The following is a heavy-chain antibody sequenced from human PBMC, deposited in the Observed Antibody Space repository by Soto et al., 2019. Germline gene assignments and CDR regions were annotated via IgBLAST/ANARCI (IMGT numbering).Heavy chain of an antibody. CDR2: ISDSGST. J-gene: IGHJ4*02. Sequence: EVQLLESGGALVQPGGSLRLSCAASGFTFSNHAMNCVRQAPGKGLEWVSPISDSGSTYYADSVKGRFTISRDNSKNTLYLQMNSLRAEDTAVYYCARDPGGHYCTSTSCLYFFDHWGQGTLVIVSS. D-gene: IGHD2-2*01. V-gene: IGHV3-23*01. CDR3: ARDPGGHYCTSTSCLYFFDH. CDR1: GFTFSNHA.